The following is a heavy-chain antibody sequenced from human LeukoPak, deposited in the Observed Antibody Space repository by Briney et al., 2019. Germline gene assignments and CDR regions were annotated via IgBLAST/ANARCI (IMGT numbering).Heavy chain of an antibody. J-gene: IGHJ5*01. V-gene: IGHV4-39*01. CDR3: ASSLRYCSSTSCYLGWFDS. CDR2: IYYSGTT. D-gene: IGHD2-2*01. Sequence: PSETLSLTCSVSAGSLSSRNYYWGWIRPPPGKGLEWIGSIYYSGTTYYNPSLRSRASMSVDTYKNQFCLKLSSVTAADTAVYYCASSLRYCSSTSCYLGWFDSWGQGALVTVSS. CDR1: AGSLSSRNYY.